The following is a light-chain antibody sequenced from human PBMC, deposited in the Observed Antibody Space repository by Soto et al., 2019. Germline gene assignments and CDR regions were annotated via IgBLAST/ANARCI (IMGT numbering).Light chain of an antibody. Sequence: SYELTQPPSVSVAPGETARISCGGNNVGSRSVHWHQQKPGQAPFLVIYYDSDRPSGIPERFSGSNSGNTATLIISRVEAGDEADYYCQVWEATGDQVVFGGGTKVTVL. J-gene: IGLJ2*01. CDR1: NVGSRS. V-gene: IGLV3-21*01. CDR2: YDS. CDR3: QVWEATGDQVV.